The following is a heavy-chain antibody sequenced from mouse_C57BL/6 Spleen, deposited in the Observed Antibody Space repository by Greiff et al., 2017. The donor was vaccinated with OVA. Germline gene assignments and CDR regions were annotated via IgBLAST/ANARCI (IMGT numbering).Heavy chain of an antibody. Sequence: EVQLQQSGPELVKPGASVKISCKASGYTFTDYYMNWVKQSHGKSLEWIGDINPNNGGTSYNQKFKGKATLTVDKSSSTAYMELRSLTSEDSAVYYCARENWDYWGQGTTLTVSS. D-gene: IGHD4-1*01. J-gene: IGHJ2*01. V-gene: IGHV1-26*01. CDR1: GYTFTDYY. CDR2: INPNNGGT. CDR3: ARENWDY.